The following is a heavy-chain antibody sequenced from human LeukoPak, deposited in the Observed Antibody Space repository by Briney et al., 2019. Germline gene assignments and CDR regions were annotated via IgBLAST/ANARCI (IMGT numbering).Heavy chain of an antibody. CDR3: ARQTGGYCTGTTCYTYGY. Sequence: SETLSLTCTVSGGSIRSDSYYWGWIRQPPGKGLEWIGSVFYSGYTFYNPSLKSRVTISIDTSKNQFSLNLTSVTAADTAVYYCARQTGGYCTGTTCYTYGYWGQGTLVTVSS. J-gene: IGHJ4*02. CDR1: GGSIRSDSYY. D-gene: IGHD2-2*02. V-gene: IGHV4-39*01. CDR2: VFYSGYT.